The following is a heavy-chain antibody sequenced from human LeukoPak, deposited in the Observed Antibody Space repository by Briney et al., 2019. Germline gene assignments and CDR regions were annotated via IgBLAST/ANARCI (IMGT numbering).Heavy chain of an antibody. CDR3: AREDPQTTVPEGMDV. CDR1: GGSISTYY. J-gene: IGHJ6*02. CDR2: IYYTGTT. D-gene: IGHD4-17*01. V-gene: IGHV4-59*01. Sequence: SETLSLTCSVSGGSISTYYWSWIRQPPGKGLEWIGYIYYTGTTNYNPSLRSRVTISVDTSRNQFSLRLSSVTAADTAVYYCAREDPQTTVPEGMDVWGGGTTLILCS.